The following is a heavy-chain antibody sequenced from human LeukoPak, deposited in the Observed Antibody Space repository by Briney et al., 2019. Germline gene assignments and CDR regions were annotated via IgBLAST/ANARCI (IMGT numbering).Heavy chain of an antibody. CDR3: ARQGYSSGWYFYFDY. J-gene: IGHJ4*02. V-gene: IGHV4-59*08. CDR2: IYYSGST. D-gene: IGHD6-19*01. Sequence: PSETLSLTCTVSGGSISNYYWSWIRQPPGKGLEWIGYIYYSGSTNYNPSLKSRVTISVDTSKNQFSLKLSSVTAADTAVYYCARQGYSSGWYFYFDYWGQGTLVTVSS. CDR1: GGSISNYY.